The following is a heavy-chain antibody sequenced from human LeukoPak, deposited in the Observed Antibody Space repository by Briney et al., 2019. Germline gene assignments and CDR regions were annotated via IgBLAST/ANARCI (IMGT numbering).Heavy chain of an antibody. CDR2: IYPGDSDT. CDR3: ARLRYCSSTSCSAEYFQH. J-gene: IGHJ1*01. D-gene: IGHD2-2*01. CDR1: GYSFTSYW. Sequence: GESLKISCKGSGYSFTSYWIGWVRQMPGKGLEWMGIIYPGDSDTRYNPSFQGQVTISADKSISTAYLQWSSLKASDTAMYYCARLRYCSSTSCSAEYFQHWGQGTLVTVSS. V-gene: IGHV5-51*01.